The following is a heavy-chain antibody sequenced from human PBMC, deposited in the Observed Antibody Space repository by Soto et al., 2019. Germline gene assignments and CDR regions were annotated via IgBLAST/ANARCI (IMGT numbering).Heavy chain of an antibody. CDR3: ARERYQVISDGMDV. J-gene: IGHJ6*02. Sequence: ASVKVSCKASGYTFAGYYIHWVREAPGQGLEWMGWINPQTGGTSYGQKFQGRVTLSRDTSINTAYLELSRLRFDDAAVYFCARERYQVISDGMDVWGQGTTVTVSS. CDR1: GYTFAGYY. D-gene: IGHD2-2*01. V-gene: IGHV1-2*02. CDR2: INPQTGGT.